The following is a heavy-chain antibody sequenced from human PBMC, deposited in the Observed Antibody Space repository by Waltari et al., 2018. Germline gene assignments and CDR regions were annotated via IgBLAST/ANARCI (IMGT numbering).Heavy chain of an antibody. CDR1: GFTVSRNY. J-gene: IGHJ5*02. CDR2: IYSGGST. CDR3: ASDDPFGVAS. D-gene: IGHD3-3*01. V-gene: IGHV3-66*02. Sequence: EVQLVESGGGLVQPGGSLRLSSAASGFTVSRNYMSWVTEAPGKGEEWGSVIYSGGSTHDADSVNGPYTISRDKSRTTLDLQMTILNAEDAAVYYCASDDPFGVASWGQGTLVTVSS.